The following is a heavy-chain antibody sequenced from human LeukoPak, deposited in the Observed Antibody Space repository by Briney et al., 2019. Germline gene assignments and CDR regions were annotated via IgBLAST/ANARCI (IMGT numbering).Heavy chain of an antibody. CDR3: TTDHRTIYGVVFPDY. J-gene: IGHJ4*02. CDR2: IYYKSNGETA. CDR1: GFTFSSYS. V-gene: IGHV3-15*01. D-gene: IGHD3-3*01. Sequence: GGSLRLSCAASGFTFSSYSMNWVRQAPGKGLEWVGRIYYKSNGETADYAASVNGRFTISRDDSKDTLYLQMNSLKTEDTAVYYCTTDHRTIYGVVFPDYWGQGTLVTVSS.